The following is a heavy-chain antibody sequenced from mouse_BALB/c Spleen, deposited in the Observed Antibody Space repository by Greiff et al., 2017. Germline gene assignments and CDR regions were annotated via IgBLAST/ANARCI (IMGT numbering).Heavy chain of an antibody. CDR3: AREGTVVAKDYAMDY. J-gene: IGHJ4*01. Sequence: VQLQQSGPELVKPGASVKISCKASGYSFTGYYMHWVKQSHVKSLEWIGRINPYNGATSYNQNFKDKTSLTADKSSSTAYMELHSLTSEDSAVYYCAREGTVVAKDYAMDYWGQGTSVTVSS. V-gene: IGHV1-31*01. D-gene: IGHD1-1*01. CDR1: GYSFTGYY. CDR2: INPYNGAT.